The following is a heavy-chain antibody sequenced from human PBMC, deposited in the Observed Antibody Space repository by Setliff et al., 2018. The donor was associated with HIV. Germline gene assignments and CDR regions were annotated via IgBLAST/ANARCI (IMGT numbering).Heavy chain of an antibody. J-gene: IGHJ4*02. D-gene: IGHD3-10*01. CDR2: IYYTGST. CDR3: ARDRYAGEIDY. Sequence: SATLSLTCSVSGGSINSGHYYWSWIRHHPGKGLEWIGYIYYTGSTYFNPSLKSRVTLSIDTSKNQFSLKLSSVTAADTAVYYCARDRYAGEIDYWGQGTLVTVSS. V-gene: IGHV4-31*03. CDR1: GGSINSGHYY.